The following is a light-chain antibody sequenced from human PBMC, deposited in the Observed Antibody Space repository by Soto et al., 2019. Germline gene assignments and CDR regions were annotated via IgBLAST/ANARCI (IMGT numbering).Light chain of an antibody. CDR1: SSDVGGYNY. Sequence: QSVLTQPPSASGSPGQSVAISCTGTSSDVGGYNYVSWYQQHPGKAPKLMIYEVNKRPSGVPDRFSGSKSGNTASLTVSGLQAEDEADYYCSSYAGSSNVXGTGTKVPS. V-gene: IGLV2-8*01. CDR2: EVN. J-gene: IGLJ1*01. CDR3: SSYAGSSNV.